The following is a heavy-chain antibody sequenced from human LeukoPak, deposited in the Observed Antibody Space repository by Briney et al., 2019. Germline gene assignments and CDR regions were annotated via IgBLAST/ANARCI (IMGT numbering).Heavy chain of an antibody. CDR2: ILHDGSKT. CDR1: GFSFKSYA. V-gene: IGHV3-30*18. CDR3: AKDRYGSGNNWLDP. J-gene: IGHJ5*02. D-gene: IGHD3-10*01. Sequence: GGSLRLSCRAFGFSFKSYAMHWVRQAPGKGLEWLAFILHDGSKTYHADSINGRFTISRDNSNNTLFLQMSSLTTEDTGVYYCAKDRYGSGNNWLDPWGQGTLVTVSS.